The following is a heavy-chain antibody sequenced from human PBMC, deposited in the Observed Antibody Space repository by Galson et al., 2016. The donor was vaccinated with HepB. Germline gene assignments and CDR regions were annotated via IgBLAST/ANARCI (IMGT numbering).Heavy chain of an antibody. CDR3: AKGSGLSMDV. J-gene: IGHJ6*02. D-gene: IGHD3-16*02. CDR1: GGSISGANW. V-gene: IGHV4-4*02. CDR2: TYHGGST. Sequence: SETLSLTCAVSGGSISGANWWSWVRQPPGKGLEWIGDTYHGGSTNYNPSLKSRVTISIDESKNQFSLEVTSVTAADTAMYYCAKGSGLSMDVWGQGTTVTVSS.